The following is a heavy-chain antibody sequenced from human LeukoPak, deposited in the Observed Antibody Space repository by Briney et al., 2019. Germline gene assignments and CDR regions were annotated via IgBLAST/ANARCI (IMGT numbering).Heavy chain of an antibody. D-gene: IGHD6-13*01. V-gene: IGHV3-53*01. Sequence: PGGSLRLSCAASGFTVSSNYMSWVRQAPGKGLEWVSVIYSGGSTYYADSVKGRFTISRDNAKNSLYLQMNSLRDEDTAVYYCARDRGSSGFDYWGQGTLVTVSS. CDR1: GFTVSSNY. CDR2: IYSGGST. J-gene: IGHJ4*02. CDR3: ARDRGSSGFDY.